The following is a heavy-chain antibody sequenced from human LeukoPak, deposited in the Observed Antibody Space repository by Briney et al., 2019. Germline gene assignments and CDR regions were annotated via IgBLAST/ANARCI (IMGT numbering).Heavy chain of an antibody. Sequence: GGSLRLSCAASRSTFSSSVMTWVRQAPGKGLEWVSTISGSGGTTYYADSVKGRFTISRDNSKNTLYLEMDSLRADDTAVYSCAKDPPSVVANAFHIWGQGTMVTVSS. V-gene: IGHV3-23*01. D-gene: IGHD5-12*01. CDR1: RSTFSSSV. CDR3: AKDPPSVVANAFHI. CDR2: ISGSGGTT. J-gene: IGHJ3*02.